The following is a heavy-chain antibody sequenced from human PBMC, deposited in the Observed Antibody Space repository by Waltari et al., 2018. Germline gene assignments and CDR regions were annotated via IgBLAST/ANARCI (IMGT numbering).Heavy chain of an antibody. CDR2: ISAYNGNT. CDR3: ARVSYCGGDCYSPYWYFDL. V-gene: IGHV1-18*01. D-gene: IGHD2-21*01. J-gene: IGHJ2*01. CDR1: GYTFTSYG. Sequence: QVQLVQSGAEVKKPGASVKVSCKASGYTFTSYGISWVRQAPGQGLEWMGWISAYNGNTNYAQKLQGRVTMTTDTSTSTAYMELRSLRSDDTAVYYCARVSYCGGDCYSPYWYFDLWGRGTLVTVSS.